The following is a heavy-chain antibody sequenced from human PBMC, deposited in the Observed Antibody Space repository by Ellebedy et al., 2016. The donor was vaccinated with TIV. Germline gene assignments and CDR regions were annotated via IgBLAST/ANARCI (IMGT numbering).Heavy chain of an antibody. CDR1: GFTFSSYA. V-gene: IGHV3-30-3*01. D-gene: IGHD4-17*01. J-gene: IGHJ3*02. CDR2: ISYDGSNK. Sequence: GESLKISXAASGFTFSSYAFHWVRQVPGKGLEWVAVISYDGSNKDSADSVKGRFTISRDNAKNTLYLQMNSLRAEDTAMYYCARVMTTVLKGSRGAFDIWGQGTMVTVSS. CDR3: ARVMTTVLKGSRGAFDI.